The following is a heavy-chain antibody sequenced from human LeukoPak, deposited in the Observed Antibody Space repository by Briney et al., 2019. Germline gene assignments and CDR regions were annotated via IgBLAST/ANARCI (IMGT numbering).Heavy chain of an antibody. CDR1: GYTFTSYD. D-gene: IGHD5-12*01. Sequence: GASVKVSCKASGYTFTSYDINWVRQATGQGLEWMGWMNPNSGNTGYAQKFQGRVTMTRNTSISTAYMELSSLRSEDTAVYYCARGGSWYSGYDLLFDYWGQGTLVTVSS. J-gene: IGHJ4*02. CDR2: MNPNSGNT. CDR3: ARGGSWYSGYDLLFDY. V-gene: IGHV1-8*01.